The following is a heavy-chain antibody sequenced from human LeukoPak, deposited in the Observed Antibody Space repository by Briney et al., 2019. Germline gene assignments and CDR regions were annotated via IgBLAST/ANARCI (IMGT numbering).Heavy chain of an antibody. CDR3: ARVGELLSFDY. V-gene: IGHV4-59*01. CDR1: GGSISSYY. J-gene: IGHJ4*02. Sequence: SETLSLTCTVSGGSISSYYWSWIRQPPGKGLEWIGYIYYSGSTNYNPSLKSRVTISVDTSKNQFSLKLSSVTAADTAVYYCARVGELLSFDYWGQGTLVTVSS. CDR2: IYYSGST. D-gene: IGHD1-26*01.